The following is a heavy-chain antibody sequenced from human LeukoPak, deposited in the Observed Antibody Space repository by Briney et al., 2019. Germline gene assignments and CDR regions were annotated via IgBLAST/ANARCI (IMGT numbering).Heavy chain of an antibody. D-gene: IGHD6-19*01. J-gene: IGHJ4*02. CDR3: AREWGSGWPSFDY. V-gene: IGHV3-48*03. CDR1: GFSFSNYE. Sequence: GGSLRLSCAASGFSFSNYEMNWVRQAPGKGLEWVSYISSSGSTIYYADSVKGRFTISRDNAKNSLYLQMNSLGAEDTAVYYCAREWGSGWPSFDYWGQGTLVTVSS. CDR2: ISSSGSTI.